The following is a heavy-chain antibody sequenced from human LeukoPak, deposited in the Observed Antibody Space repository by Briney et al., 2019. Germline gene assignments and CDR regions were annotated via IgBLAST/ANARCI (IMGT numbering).Heavy chain of an antibody. V-gene: IGHV1-46*01. CDR2: INPSGGST. CDR3: ARDQTDCSSTSCHNFHYGMDV. Sequence: ASVTVSCRASGYIFTRYYMHWVRQAPGQGLEWMGIINPSGGSTSYTQKFQGRVTMTRDTSTSTVYMELSNLRSEDTAVYYCARDQTDCSSTSCHNFHYGMDVWGQGTTVTVS. CDR1: GYIFTRYY. D-gene: IGHD2-2*01. J-gene: IGHJ6*02.